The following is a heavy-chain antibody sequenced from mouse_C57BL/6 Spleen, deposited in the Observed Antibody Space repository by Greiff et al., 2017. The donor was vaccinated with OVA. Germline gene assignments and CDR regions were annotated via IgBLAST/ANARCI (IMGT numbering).Heavy chain of an antibody. D-gene: IGHD2-1*01. CDR2: IHPNSGST. J-gene: IGHJ4*01. Sequence: QVQLQQSGAELVKPGASVKLSCKASGYTFTSYWMHWVKQRPGQGLEWIGMIHPNSGSTNYNEKFKSKATLTVDKSSSTAYMQLSSLTSEDSAVYYCARDYYGNYDYAMDYWGQGTSVTVSA. CDR3: ARDYYGNYDYAMDY. V-gene: IGHV1-64*01. CDR1: GYTFTSYW.